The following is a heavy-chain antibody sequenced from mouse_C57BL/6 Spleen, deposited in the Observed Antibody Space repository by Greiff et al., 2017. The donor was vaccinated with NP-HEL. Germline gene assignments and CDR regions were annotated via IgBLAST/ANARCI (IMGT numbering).Heavy chain of an antibody. D-gene: IGHD1-1*01. Sequence: QVQLQQPGAELVKPGASVKLSCKASGYTFTSYWMHWVKQRPGRGLEWIGRIDTNSGGTKYNEKFKSKATLTVDKPSSTPYMQLSSLTSEDSAVYYCARDYCGSSPGYFGYWGQGTTLTVSS. V-gene: IGHV1-72*01. CDR2: IDTNSGGT. J-gene: IGHJ2*01. CDR1: GYTFTSYW. CDR3: ARDYCGSSPGYFGY.